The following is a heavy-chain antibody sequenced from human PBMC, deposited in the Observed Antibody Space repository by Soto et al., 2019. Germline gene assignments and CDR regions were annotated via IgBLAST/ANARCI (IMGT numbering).Heavy chain of an antibody. CDR2: ITGDGDNT. CDR3: AKDSSSSGLSAFDI. V-gene: IGHV3-23*01. CDR1: GFTLSSYA. D-gene: IGHD6-6*01. J-gene: IGHJ3*02. Sequence: GSLRLSCAASGFTLSSYAMNWVRQAPGKGLEWVSLITGDGDNTHYADSVKGRFTISRDNSKNTLYLQMNSLRADDTAVYYCAKDSSSSGLSAFDIWGQGTMVTVSS.